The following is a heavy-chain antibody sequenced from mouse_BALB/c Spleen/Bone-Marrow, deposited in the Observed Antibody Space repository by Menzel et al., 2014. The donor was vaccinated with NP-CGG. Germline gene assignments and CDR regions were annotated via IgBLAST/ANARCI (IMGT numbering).Heavy chain of an antibody. Sequence: QVQLQQSGAELMKPGASVKISCKATGYTFSSYWIEWVKQRPGHGLEWIGEILPGSGTTNYTEKFKGKATFTADTSSNTAYMQHSSLTSEDSAVYYCARGGYYDTSLLPYWGQGTLVTVSA. J-gene: IGHJ3*01. CDR3: ARGGYYDTSLLPY. CDR1: GYTFSSYW. V-gene: IGHV1-9*01. D-gene: IGHD1-1*01. CDR2: ILPGSGTT.